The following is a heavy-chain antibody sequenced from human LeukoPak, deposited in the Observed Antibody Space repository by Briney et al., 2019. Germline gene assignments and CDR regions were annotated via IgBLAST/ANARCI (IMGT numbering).Heavy chain of an antibody. V-gene: IGHV1-18*01. D-gene: IGHD3-10*01. J-gene: IGHJ6*03. CDR1: GYTFTSYG. CDR3: ARGPLAMVRGVAKSYYYYYMDV. CDR2: VSAYNGNT. Sequence: ASVKVSCKASGYTFTSYGISWVRQAPGQGLEWMGWVSAYNGNTNYAQKLQGRVTMTTDTSTSTAYMELRSLRSDDTAVYYCARGPLAMVRGVAKSYYYYYMDVWGKGTTVTVSS.